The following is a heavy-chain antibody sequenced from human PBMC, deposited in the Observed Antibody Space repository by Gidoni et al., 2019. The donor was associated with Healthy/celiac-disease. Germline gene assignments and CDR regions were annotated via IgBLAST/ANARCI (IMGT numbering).Heavy chain of an antibody. CDR1: GGPISSGGYY. CDR3: ARVGSSSVRWFDP. V-gene: IGHV4-31*03. D-gene: IGHD6-6*01. CDR2: IYYSGST. Sequence: QVQLQESGPGLVKPSQTLSLTCPVSGGPISSGGYYWSWIRQHPGQGLEWIGYIYYSGSTYYNPSLKSRVTISVDTSKNQFSLKLSSVTAADTAVYYCARVGSSSVRWFDPWGQGTLVTVSS. J-gene: IGHJ5*02.